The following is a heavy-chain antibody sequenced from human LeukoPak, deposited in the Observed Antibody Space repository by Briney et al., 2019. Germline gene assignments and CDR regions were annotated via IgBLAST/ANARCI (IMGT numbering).Heavy chain of an antibody. V-gene: IGHV3-30-3*01. CDR2: ISYDGSNK. CDR3: ARRRTVIY. J-gene: IGHJ4*02. Sequence: GGSLRLSCAASGFTFSSYAMHWVRQAPGKGLERVAVISYDGSNKYYADSVKGRFTISRDNSKNTLYLQMNSLRAEDTAVYYCARRRTVIYWGQGTLVTVSS. D-gene: IGHD4-17*01. CDR1: GFTFSSYA.